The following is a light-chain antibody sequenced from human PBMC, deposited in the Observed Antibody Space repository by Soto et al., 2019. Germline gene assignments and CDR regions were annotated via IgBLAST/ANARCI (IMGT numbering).Light chain of an antibody. V-gene: IGKV3-15*01. CDR2: GAS. J-gene: IGKJ4*01. CDR1: QSVSSN. CDR3: QQYNNWPPLT. Sequence: EILMTQSPATLSVSARERATLSCRASQSVSSNLAWYQQKPGQAPRLLIYGASTRATGIPARFSGSGSGTEFTLTISSLQSEDFAVYYCQQYNNWPPLTFGGGTKVDIK.